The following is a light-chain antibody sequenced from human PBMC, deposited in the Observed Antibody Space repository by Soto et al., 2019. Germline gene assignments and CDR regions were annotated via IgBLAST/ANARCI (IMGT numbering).Light chain of an antibody. Sequence: DIVMTQTPLSLSVTPGQPASISCKSSQTLLRSDGKNYMYWYLQKPGQPPQLLISEVSNRFSGVPDRFSGSGSGTDFTLRISRVEAEDVGVYYCLQTIRLPNTFGQGTKLEIK. CDR3: LQTIRLPNT. CDR1: QTLLRSDGKNY. CDR2: EVS. J-gene: IGKJ2*01. V-gene: IGKV2D-29*01.